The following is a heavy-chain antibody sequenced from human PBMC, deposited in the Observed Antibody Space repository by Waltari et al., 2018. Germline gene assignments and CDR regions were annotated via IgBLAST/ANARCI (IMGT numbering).Heavy chain of an antibody. D-gene: IGHD3-16*02. V-gene: IGHV1-24*01. CDR3: ATGSYMITFGGVIVNDAFDI. CDR2: FDPEDGET. J-gene: IGHJ3*02. CDR1: GYTLTELS. Sequence: QVQLVQSGAEVKKPGASVKVSCKVYGYTLTELSMPWVRQPPGKGLAWRGGFDPEDGETIYAQKVQGRVTMTEDTSTDTAYMELSSLRSEDTAVYYCATGSYMITFGGVIVNDAFDIWGQGTMVTVSS.